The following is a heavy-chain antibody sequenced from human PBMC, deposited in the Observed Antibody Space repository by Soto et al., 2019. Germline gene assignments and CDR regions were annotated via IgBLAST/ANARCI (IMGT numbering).Heavy chain of an antibody. J-gene: IGHJ3*02. Sequence: PSETLSLTCAVSGGSVSSGSYYWSWIRKPPGKGLEWIGYIYFTGSTNYNPSLKSRVTISVDTSKNQFSLKLSSVTAADTAVYYCARDMGDSSGYYYVDAFDIWGQGTMVTVSS. CDR1: GGSVSSGSYY. V-gene: IGHV4-61*01. D-gene: IGHD3-22*01. CDR3: ARDMGDSSGYYYVDAFDI. CDR2: IYFTGST.